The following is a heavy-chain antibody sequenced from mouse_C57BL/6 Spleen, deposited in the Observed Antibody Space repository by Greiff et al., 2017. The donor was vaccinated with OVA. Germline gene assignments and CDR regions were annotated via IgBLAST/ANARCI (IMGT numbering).Heavy chain of an antibody. CDR1: GYAFSSSW. CDR3: ARSAQATSAWFAY. D-gene: IGHD3-2*02. J-gene: IGHJ3*01. Sequence: QVQLQQSGPELVKPGASVKISCKASGYAFSSSWMNWVKQRPGKGLEWIGRIYPGDGDTNYNGKFKGKATLTADKSSSTAYMQLRSLTSEDSAVYFCARSAQATSAWFAYWGQGTLVTVSA. V-gene: IGHV1-82*01. CDR2: IYPGDGDT.